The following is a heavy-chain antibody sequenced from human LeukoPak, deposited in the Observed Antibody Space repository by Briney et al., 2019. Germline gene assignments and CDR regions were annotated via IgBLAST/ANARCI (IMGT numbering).Heavy chain of an antibody. Sequence: KASETLSLTCTVPGGSISSYYWSWIRQPPGKGLERIGYIYYSGSTNYNPSLKSRVTISVDTSKNQFSLKLSSVTAADTAVYYCARGVSGYCSGGSCSPLDYYYMDVWGKGTTVTVSS. CDR3: ARGVSGYCSGGSCSPLDYYYMDV. V-gene: IGHV4-59*01. CDR1: GGSISSYY. CDR2: IYYSGST. D-gene: IGHD2-15*01. J-gene: IGHJ6*03.